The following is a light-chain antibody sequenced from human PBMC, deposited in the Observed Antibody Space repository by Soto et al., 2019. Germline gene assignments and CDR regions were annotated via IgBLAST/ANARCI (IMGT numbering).Light chain of an antibody. J-gene: IGKJ1*01. V-gene: IGKV3-20*01. CDR1: QTISSTF. CDR3: LQHNSYPRT. Sequence: EIVLTQSPGTLSLSPGERATLSCRASQTISSTFLAWYRQRPGQAPRLLIYGASSRATGIPDRFSGSGSGTDFTLTISRLEPEDFATYYCLQHNSYPRTFGQGTKVEIK. CDR2: GAS.